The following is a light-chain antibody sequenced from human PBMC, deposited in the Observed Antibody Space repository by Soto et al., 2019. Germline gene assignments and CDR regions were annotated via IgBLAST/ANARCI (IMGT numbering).Light chain of an antibody. CDR1: SSDGGGYNY. CDR3: SSYTSSSTYVV. Sequence: QSALTQPASVSGSPGQSITISCTGTSSDGGGYNYVSWYQQHPGKAPKLMIYDVSNRPSGVSNRFSGSKSGNTASLTIYGLQAEDEADYYCSSYTSSSTYVVFGGGTKLTVL. J-gene: IGLJ2*01. V-gene: IGLV2-14*01. CDR2: DVS.